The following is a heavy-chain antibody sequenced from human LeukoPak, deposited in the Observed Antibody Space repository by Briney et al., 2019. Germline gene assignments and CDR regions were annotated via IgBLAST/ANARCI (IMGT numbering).Heavy chain of an antibody. J-gene: IGHJ5*02. V-gene: IGHV3-7*01. D-gene: IGHD3-22*01. CDR2: IKPDGSEK. CDR3: ARGVKNWFDP. CDR1: GFTFSSHW. Sequence: GGSLRLSCAASGFTFSSHWMSWVRQAPGKGLEWVANIKPDGSEKYYVDSVKGRFTISRDNAKNSLYLQMNSLRAEDTAVYYCARGVKNWFDPWGQGTLVTVSS.